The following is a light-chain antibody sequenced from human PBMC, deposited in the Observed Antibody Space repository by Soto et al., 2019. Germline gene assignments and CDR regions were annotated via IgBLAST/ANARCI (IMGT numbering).Light chain of an antibody. Sequence: EFVLTHSRGNLSLSPGERASRCCRVSQTVRNNYLAWYQQKPGQAPRLLIYDASSRATGIPDRFSGGGSGTDFTLAFSSLEPEDSAVYYCQQYDTLPRTFGQGTRLEN. CDR3: QQYDTLPRT. CDR2: DAS. V-gene: IGKV3-20*01. CDR1: QTVRNNY. J-gene: IGKJ5*01.